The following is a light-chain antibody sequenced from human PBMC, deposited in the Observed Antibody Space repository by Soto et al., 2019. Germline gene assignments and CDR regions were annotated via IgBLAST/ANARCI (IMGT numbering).Light chain of an antibody. CDR2: AAS. CDR3: QQYNKWHRT. V-gene: IGKV3-15*01. Sequence: EIVITQSPVTLSVSPGERATLSCRASQSVSSNLAWYQQKPGQAPRILIYAASTRATGIPARFSGSGSGTEFTLNIISMQSEDFAVYYCQQYNKWHRTFGTGTKVDIK. CDR1: QSVSSN. J-gene: IGKJ1*01.